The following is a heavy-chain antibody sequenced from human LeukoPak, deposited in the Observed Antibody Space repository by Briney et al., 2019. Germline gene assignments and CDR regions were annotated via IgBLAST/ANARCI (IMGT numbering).Heavy chain of an antibody. CDR3: ARGDCSSTSCYGGLDY. Sequence: ASVKLSCKASGYTFTSYGISWGRQAPGQGLGWMGWINAYNGNTNYAQKIQGRVTMTTDTSTSSDFMELRSLRSDDTAVYYCARGDCSSTSCYGGLDYWGQGTLVTVSS. CDR2: INAYNGNT. CDR1: GYTFTSYG. D-gene: IGHD2-2*01. J-gene: IGHJ4*02. V-gene: IGHV1-18*04.